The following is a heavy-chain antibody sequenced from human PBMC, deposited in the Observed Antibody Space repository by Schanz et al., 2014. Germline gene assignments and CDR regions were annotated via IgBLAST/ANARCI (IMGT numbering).Heavy chain of an antibody. CDR1: GFTFSSYA. J-gene: IGHJ4*02. Sequence: EVQLVESGGGLVKPGGSLRLSCAASGFTFSSYAMSWVRQAPGKGLEWVSAISGSGGTIYYADSVKGRFTISRDNAKNSLYLEMNSLRAGDAAVYYCARDGEAAADCDYWGQGTLXTVSS. CDR2: ISGSGGTI. CDR3: ARDGEAAADCDY. D-gene: IGHD6-13*01. V-gene: IGHV3-23*04.